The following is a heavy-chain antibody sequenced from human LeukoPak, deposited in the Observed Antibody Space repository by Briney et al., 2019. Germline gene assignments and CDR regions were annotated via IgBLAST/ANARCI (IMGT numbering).Heavy chain of an antibody. CDR2: IRSKAYGGTT. J-gene: IGHJ4*02. CDR1: GFTFSDAW. CDR3: TRAAYSSSPTDY. V-gene: IGHV3-49*03. Sequence: GGSLRLSCTASGFTFSDAWMSWFRQAPGKGLEWVGFIRSKAYGGTTEYAASVKGRFTISRDDSKSIAYLQMNSLKTEDTAVYYCTRAAYSSSPTDYWGQGTLVTVSS. D-gene: IGHD6-13*01.